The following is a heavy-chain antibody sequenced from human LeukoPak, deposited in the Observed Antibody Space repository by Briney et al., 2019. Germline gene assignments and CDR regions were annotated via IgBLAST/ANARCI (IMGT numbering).Heavy chain of an antibody. CDR2: ISYDGSNE. CDR3: VKGYYDFDY. V-gene: IGHV3-30*18. Sequence: PGKSLRLSCTASGFSFSNYGMHWVRQAPGKGLEWITVISYDGSNEYYADSVKGRFTISRDNSKITLYLQMNSLRAEDTAVYYCVKGYYDFDYWGQGTLVTVSS. CDR1: GFSFSNYG. D-gene: IGHD3-3*01. J-gene: IGHJ4*02.